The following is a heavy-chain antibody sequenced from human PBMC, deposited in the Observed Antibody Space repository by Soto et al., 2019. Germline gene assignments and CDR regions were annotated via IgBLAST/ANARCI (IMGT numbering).Heavy chain of an antibody. V-gene: IGHV4-61*01. CDR2: VYFSGST. CDR1: GGSVRSGNYY. CDR3: ARGGCSSASCYADDAFDF. J-gene: IGHJ3*01. Sequence: SETLSLTCSVSGGSVRSGNYYWSWIRQPPGKGLEWIGYVYFSGSTNYNPSLKSRVAISGDTSKNQFSLKLRSVTAADTAVYYCARGGCSSASCYADDAFDFWGQGTMVTVSS. D-gene: IGHD2-2*01.